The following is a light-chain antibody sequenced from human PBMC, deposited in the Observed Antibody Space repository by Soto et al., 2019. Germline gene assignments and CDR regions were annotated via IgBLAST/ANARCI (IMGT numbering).Light chain of an antibody. Sequence: QSALTQPASVSGSPGQSITISCTGTRSDIGAYNFVSWYQQHPGEVPKLILYDVNVRPSGVSNRFSGSKSGNTASLTISGLQVEDEADYYCTSWTTSTTMIFGGGTQLTVL. CDR1: RSDIGAYNF. V-gene: IGLV2-14*03. CDR2: DVN. CDR3: TSWTTSTTMI. J-gene: IGLJ2*01.